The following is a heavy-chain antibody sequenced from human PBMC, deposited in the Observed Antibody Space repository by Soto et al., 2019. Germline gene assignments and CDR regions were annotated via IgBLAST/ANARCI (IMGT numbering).Heavy chain of an antibody. J-gene: IGHJ3*02. CDR3: ARGYDFVWGSYRSDAFDI. CDR2: LNAGNSNR. Sequence: VQLVQSGAEVKKPGASVKVSCKASGYTFTNNAIHWVRQAPGQRLEWLGWLNAGNSNREYSQKFQGRIIMTKDTSASTAYMELSSLISEDTAVYYCARGYDFVWGSYRSDAFDIWSQGTMVTVSS. V-gene: IGHV1-3*01. CDR1: GYTFTNNA. D-gene: IGHD3-16*02.